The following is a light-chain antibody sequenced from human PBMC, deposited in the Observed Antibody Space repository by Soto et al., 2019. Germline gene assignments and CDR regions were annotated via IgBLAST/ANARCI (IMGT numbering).Light chain of an antibody. V-gene: IGKV3-15*01. Sequence: IVRTQSPATLSVSPGERATLSCRASQSVSSSLAWYQQKPGQAPRLLIYGASTRATGIPARFSGSGSGTDFTLTISSLQSEDFAVYYCQQYNNWPPITFGQGTRLEIK. J-gene: IGKJ5*01. CDR1: QSVSSS. CDR2: GAS. CDR3: QQYNNWPPIT.